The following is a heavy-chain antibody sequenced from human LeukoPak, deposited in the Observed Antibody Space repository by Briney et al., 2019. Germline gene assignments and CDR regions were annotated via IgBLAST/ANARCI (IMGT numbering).Heavy chain of an antibody. J-gene: IGHJ4*02. V-gene: IGHV3-23*01. CDR2: ISGSGGGT. CDR3: AKRGVVIRVILVGFHKEAYYFDS. Sequence: GGSLRLSCAVSGITLSNYGTSWVRQAPGKGLEWVAGISGSGGGTHYADSVKGRFTISRDNPKNTLHLQMNSLRAEDTAVYFCAKRGVVIRVILVGFHKEAYYFDSWGQGALVIVSS. D-gene: IGHD3-10*01. CDR1: GITLSNYG.